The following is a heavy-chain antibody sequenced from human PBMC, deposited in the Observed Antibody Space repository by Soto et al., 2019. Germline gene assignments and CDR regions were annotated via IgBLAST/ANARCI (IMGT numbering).Heavy chain of an antibody. J-gene: IGHJ4*02. CDR3: AKAYYYDSSGYYYVGRAIDY. CDR2: ISGSGGST. V-gene: IGHV3-23*01. D-gene: IGHD3-22*01. CDR1: GFTFSSYA. Sequence: GGSLRLSCAASGFTFSSYAMSWVRQAPGKGLEWVSAISGSGGSTYYADSVKGRFTISRDNSKNTPYLQMNSLRAEDTAVYYCAKAYYYDSSGYYYVGRAIDYWGQGTLVTVSS.